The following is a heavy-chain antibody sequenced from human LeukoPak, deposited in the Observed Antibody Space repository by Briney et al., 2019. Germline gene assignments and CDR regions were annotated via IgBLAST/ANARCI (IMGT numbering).Heavy chain of an antibody. D-gene: IGHD3-22*01. V-gene: IGHV1-3*03. CDR3: ARDFYYDSSGYYFGLHYFDY. J-gene: IGHJ4*02. CDR1: GYTFTSYA. CDR2: INAGNGNT. Sequence: ASVKVSCKASGYTFTSYAMHWVRQAPGQRLEWMGWINAGNGNTKYSQEFQGRVTITRDTSASTAYMELSSLGSEDMAVYYCARDFYYDSSGYYFGLHYFDYWGQGTLVTVSS.